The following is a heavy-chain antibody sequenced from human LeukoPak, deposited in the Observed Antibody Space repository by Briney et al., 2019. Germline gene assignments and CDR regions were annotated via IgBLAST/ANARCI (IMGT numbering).Heavy chain of an antibody. V-gene: IGHV4-38-2*02. CDR3: ASEDYVWGSYRYTFDY. Sequence: SETLSLTCTVSGGSISSYYWGWIRQPPGKGLEWIGSIYHSGSTYYNPSLKSRVTISVDTSKNQFSLKLSSVTAADTAVYYCASEDYVWGSYRYTFDYWGQGTLVTVSS. CDR2: IYHSGST. D-gene: IGHD3-16*02. J-gene: IGHJ4*02. CDR1: GGSISSYY.